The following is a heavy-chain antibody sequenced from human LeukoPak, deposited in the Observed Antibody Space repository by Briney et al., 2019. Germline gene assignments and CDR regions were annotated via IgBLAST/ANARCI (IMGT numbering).Heavy chain of an antibody. Sequence: SETLSLTCAVYGGSFSGYYWSWIRQPPGKGLEWIGEINHSGSTNYNPSLRSRVTISVDKSKNQFSLKLNSVTAADTAVYYCATVEYSPGGYFDLWGRGTLVTVSS. CDR3: ATVEYSPGGYFDL. J-gene: IGHJ2*01. CDR1: GGSFSGYY. CDR2: INHSGST. V-gene: IGHV4-34*01. D-gene: IGHD2/OR15-2a*01.